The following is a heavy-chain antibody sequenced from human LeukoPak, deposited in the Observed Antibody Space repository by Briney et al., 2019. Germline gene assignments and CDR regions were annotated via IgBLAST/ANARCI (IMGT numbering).Heavy chain of an antibody. D-gene: IGHD2-15*01. V-gene: IGHV4-34*01. Sequence: SQTLSLTCAVYAASFSGYYSSWIRQPPRKKLEWIWEINHSGSTNHNPSLKSRVTISVDTSKNQFSLKLSSVTAADTAVYYCARGPAGCGGTCPFDSWGQGTLVTVSS. J-gene: IGHJ4*02. CDR1: AASFSGYY. CDR2: INHSGST. CDR3: ARGPAGCGGTCPFDS.